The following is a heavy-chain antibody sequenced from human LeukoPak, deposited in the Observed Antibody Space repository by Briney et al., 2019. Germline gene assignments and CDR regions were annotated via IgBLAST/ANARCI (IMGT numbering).Heavy chain of an antibody. D-gene: IGHD3-10*01. V-gene: IGHV4-34*01. CDR2: INHSGST. J-gene: IGHJ4*02. CDR3: ARAFMVRGVNFDY. Sequence: SETLSLTCAVYGGSFSGYYWGWIRQPPGKGLEWIGEINHSGSTNYNPSLKSRVTISVDTSKNQFSLKLSSVTAADTAVYYCARAFMVRGVNFDYWGQGTLVTVSS. CDR1: GGSFSGYY.